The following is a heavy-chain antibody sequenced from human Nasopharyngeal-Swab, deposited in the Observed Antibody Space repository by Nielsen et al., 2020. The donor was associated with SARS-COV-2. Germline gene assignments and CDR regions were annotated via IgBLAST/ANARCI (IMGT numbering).Heavy chain of an antibody. CDR3: VRASRAWS. Sequence: GESLKISCAASGFTFSSYEMNWVRQAPGKGLEWVSYISSSGNTLYYADSVKGRFTVSRDNAKNSLFLHLGSLRAEDTAVYYCVRASRAWSWGQGTLLTVSS. CDR1: GFTFSSYE. J-gene: IGHJ5*02. CDR2: ISSSGNTL. D-gene: IGHD2-8*02. V-gene: IGHV3-48*03.